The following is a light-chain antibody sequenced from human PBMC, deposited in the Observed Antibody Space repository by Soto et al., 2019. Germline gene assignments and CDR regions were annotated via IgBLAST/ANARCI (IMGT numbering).Light chain of an antibody. J-gene: IGLJ3*02. Sequence: QSVLTQSPSASASLGASVKLTCTLRGGHNNYAIAWHQQHPEKGPRYLMKLNSDGSLTKGDGIPGRFSGSISGTDISLTISSLRSEDEADYYCQTWDTGILFGGGTKLTVL. CDR3: QTWDTGIL. V-gene: IGLV4-69*01. CDR1: GGHNNYA. CDR2: LNSDGSL.